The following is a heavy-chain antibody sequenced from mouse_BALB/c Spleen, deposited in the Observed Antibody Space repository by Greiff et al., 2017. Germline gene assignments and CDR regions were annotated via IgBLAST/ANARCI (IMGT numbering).Heavy chain of an antibody. D-gene: IGHD2-4*01. CDR1: GYTFTNYW. CDR2: IYPGGGYT. CDR3: ARWDYDWYFDV. J-gene: IGHJ1*01. V-gene: IGHV1-63*02. Sequence: VQVVESGAELVRPGTSVKISCKASGYTFTNYWLGWVKQRPGHGLEWIGDIYPGGGYTNYNEKFKGKATLTADTSSSTAYMQLSSLTSEDSAVYFCARWDYDWYFDVWGAGTTVTVSS.